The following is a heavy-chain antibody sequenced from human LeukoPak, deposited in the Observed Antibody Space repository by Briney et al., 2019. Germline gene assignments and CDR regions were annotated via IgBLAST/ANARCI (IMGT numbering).Heavy chain of an antibody. CDR2: ISSSSSYI. CDR3: ARDGSGYDSRLAGFDY. V-gene: IGHV3-21*01. D-gene: IGHD5-12*01. J-gene: IGHJ4*02. CDR1: GFTFSSYS. Sequence: TGGSLRLSCAASGFTFSSYSMNWVRQAPGKGLEWVSSISSSSSYIYYADSVKGRFTISRDNAKNSLYLQMNSLRAEDTAVYYCARDGSGYDSRLAGFDYWGQGTLVTVSS.